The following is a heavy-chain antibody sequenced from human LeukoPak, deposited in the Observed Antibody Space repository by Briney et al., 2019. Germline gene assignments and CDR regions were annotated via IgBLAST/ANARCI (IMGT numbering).Heavy chain of an antibody. CDR1: GGSISSYY. V-gene: IGHV4-59*01. J-gene: IGHJ4*02. Sequence: PSETLSLTCTVSGGSISSYYWSWIRQPPGKALEWIGYIYYSGSTNYNPSLKSRVTISVDTSKNQFSLKLSSVTAADTAVYYCARTRTTGKFDYWGQGTLVTVSS. CDR2: IYYSGST. CDR3: ARTRTTGKFDY. D-gene: IGHD4-17*01.